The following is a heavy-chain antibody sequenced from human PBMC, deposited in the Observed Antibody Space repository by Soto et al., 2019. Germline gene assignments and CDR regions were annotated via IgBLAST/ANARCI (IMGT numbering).Heavy chain of an antibody. Sequence: SETLSLTCAVYGGSFSGYYWTWIRQPPGKGLEWIGEINHSGSTNYNPSLKSRVTISVDKSKNQFSLKLSSVTAADTAVYYCARIQLWFHYYYGMDVWGQGTTVTVSS. V-gene: IGHV4-34*01. CDR2: INHSGST. CDR1: GGSFSGYY. D-gene: IGHD5-18*01. J-gene: IGHJ6*02. CDR3: ARIQLWFHYYYGMDV.